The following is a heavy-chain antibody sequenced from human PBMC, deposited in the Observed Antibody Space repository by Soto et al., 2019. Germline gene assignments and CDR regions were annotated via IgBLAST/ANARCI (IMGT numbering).Heavy chain of an antibody. V-gene: IGHV5-51*01. CDR2: IYPGDSDT. D-gene: IGHD3-16*01. CDR3: SKSNVTGGGFNWFDP. CDR1: EYTFTNYW. J-gene: IGHJ5*02. Sequence: XESLKLSWQCSEYTFTNYWIGWVLQMPGKGLEWMGMIYPGDSDTRYSPSFQGQVTISADKSISTAYLQWSSLKASDTAMYYCSKSNVTGGGFNWFDPWGQGTLVTVSS.